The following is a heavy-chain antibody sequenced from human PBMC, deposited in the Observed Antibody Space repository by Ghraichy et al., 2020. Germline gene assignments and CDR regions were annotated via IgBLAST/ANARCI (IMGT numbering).Heavy chain of an antibody. CDR2: ISSSSSTI. CDR1: GFTFSSYS. D-gene: IGHD3-3*01. J-gene: IGHJ6*02. V-gene: IGHV3-48*02. Sequence: GGSLRLSCAASGFTFSSYSMNWVRQAPGKGLEWVSYISSSSSTIYYADSVKGRFTISRDNAKNSLYLQMNSLRDEDTAVYYCARDGEPITIFGVVQYYYYGMDVWGQGTTVTVSS. CDR3: ARDGEPITIFGVVQYYYYGMDV.